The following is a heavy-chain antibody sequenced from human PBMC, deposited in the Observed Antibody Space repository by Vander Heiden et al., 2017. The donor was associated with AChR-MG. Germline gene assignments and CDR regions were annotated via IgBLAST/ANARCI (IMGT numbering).Heavy chain of an antibody. V-gene: IGHV3-23*01. D-gene: IGHD1-26*01. CDR3: AKAGANHYYYYYMDV. J-gene: IGHJ6*03. Sequence: EVQLLESGGGLIQPGGYLRLSCAASGVTFSGYAMSWVRQAPGKGLEWVSIITSSDGSTYYADSVKGRFTISRDNSKSTLFLQMNSLRFDDTAVYYCAKAGANHYYYYYMDVWGKGTTVTVSS. CDR1: GVTFSGYA. CDR2: ITSSDGST.